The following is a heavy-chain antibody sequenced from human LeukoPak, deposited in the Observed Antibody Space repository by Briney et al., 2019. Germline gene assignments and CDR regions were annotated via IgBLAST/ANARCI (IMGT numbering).Heavy chain of an antibody. CDR2: IRYDGSNK. V-gene: IGHV3-30*02. CDR1: GFTFSSYG. J-gene: IGHJ6*03. Sequence: PGGSLRLSCAASGFTFSSYGMHWVRQAPGKGLEWVAFIRYDGSNKYYADSVKGRFTISRDNSKNTLYLQMNSLRAEDTAVYYCAKDGIYCSSTSCFHYYYYYMDVWGKGTTVTVSS. CDR3: AKDGIYCSSTSCFHYYYYYMDV. D-gene: IGHD2-2*01.